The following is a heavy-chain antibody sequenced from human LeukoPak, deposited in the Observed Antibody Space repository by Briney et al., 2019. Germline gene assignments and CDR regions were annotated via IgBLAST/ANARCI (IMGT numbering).Heavy chain of an antibody. CDR2: IYSGGST. J-gene: IGHJ6*02. V-gene: IGHV3-53*01. Sequence: PGGSLRLSCAASGFTVSSNYMSWVRQAPGKGLEWVSVIYSGGSTYYADSVKGRFTISRDNSKNTLYLQMNSLRAEDTAVYYCARRRDYYYGMDVWGQGTTVTVSS. CDR3: ARRRDYYYGMDV. CDR1: GFTVSSNY.